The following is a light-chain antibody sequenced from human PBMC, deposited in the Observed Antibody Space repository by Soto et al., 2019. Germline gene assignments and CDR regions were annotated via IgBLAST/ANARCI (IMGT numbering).Light chain of an antibody. Sequence: DIQMTQSPSTLSASVGDKITITCRASQSVNTWLAWFQQKPGKAPKLLIYKPSYLETGVPLRFSGSGAGTDFTLTISSLQPDDFATYYCQQYITYPWTFGQGTKVEVK. V-gene: IGKV1-5*03. CDR2: KPS. J-gene: IGKJ1*01. CDR1: QSVNTW. CDR3: QQYITYPWT.